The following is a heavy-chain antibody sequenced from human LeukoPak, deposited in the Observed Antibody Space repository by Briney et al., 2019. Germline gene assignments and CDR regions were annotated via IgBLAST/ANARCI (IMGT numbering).Heavy chain of an antibody. CDR3: ARLVVAAAEQYNWFDP. D-gene: IGHD6-13*01. J-gene: IGHJ5*02. Sequence: ASMKVSCKASGYTFTSYGISWVRQAPGQGLEWMGWISAYNGNTNYAQKLQGRVTMTTDTSTSTAYMELRSLRSDDTAVYYCARLVVAAAEQYNWFDPWGQGTLVTVSS. CDR1: GYTFTSYG. V-gene: IGHV1-18*01. CDR2: ISAYNGNT.